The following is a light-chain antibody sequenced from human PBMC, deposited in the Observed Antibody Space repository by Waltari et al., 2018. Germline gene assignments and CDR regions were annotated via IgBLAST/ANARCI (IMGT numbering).Light chain of an antibody. CDR2: DAS. V-gene: IGKV3-15*01. Sequence: ETVVTQSSATLSVSPGERATLSCRASQSVSSNLAWYQQKPGQAPRLLIYDASTRATGIPARFSGSGSGTEFTLTISSLQAEDPAVYYCQQYHNWPRTFGGGTKVEIK. CDR3: QQYHNWPRT. J-gene: IGKJ4*01. CDR1: QSVSSN.